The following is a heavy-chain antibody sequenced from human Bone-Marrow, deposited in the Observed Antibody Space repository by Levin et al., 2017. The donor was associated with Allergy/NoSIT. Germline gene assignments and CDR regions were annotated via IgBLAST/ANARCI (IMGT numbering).Heavy chain of an antibody. J-gene: IGHJ3*02. CDR1: GYTFTSYG. D-gene: IGHD6-6*01. CDR2: ISAYNGNT. CDR3: ARHLSIAARPVDLPISPSDAFDI. V-gene: IGHV1-18*01. Sequence: ASVKVSCKASGYTFTSYGISWVRQAPGQGLEWMGWISAYNGNTNYAQKLQGRVTMTTDTSTSTAYMELRSLRSDDTAVYYCARHLSIAARPVDLPISPSDAFDIWGQGTMVTVSS.